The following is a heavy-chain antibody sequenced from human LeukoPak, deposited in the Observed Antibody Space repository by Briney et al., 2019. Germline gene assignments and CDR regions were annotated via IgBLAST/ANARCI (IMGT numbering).Heavy chain of an antibody. CDR2: IESTSGTI. J-gene: IGHJ3*02. V-gene: IGHV3-48*01. CDR1: GFTFSTYS. CDR3: TRDPSPTTVAPWAFDI. D-gene: IGHD4-23*01. Sequence: GGSLRLSCAASGFTFSTYSMNWVRQAPGKGLEWVSYIESTSGTIYYADSVKGRFTISRDNSKNMLYLQMKSLRAEDTAVYYCTRDPSPTTVAPWAFDIWGQGTLVTVSS.